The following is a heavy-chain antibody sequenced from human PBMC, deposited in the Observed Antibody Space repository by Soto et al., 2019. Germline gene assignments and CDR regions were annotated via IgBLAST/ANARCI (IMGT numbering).Heavy chain of an antibody. V-gene: IGHV3-30*18. CDR3: ANAFSTVTPPTLLDS. Sequence: PGGSLRLSCAASGFTFSSYGMYWVRQAPGKGLEWLAGISYDGRDKYYAESVKGRFTISRDNSENTLYLQMSSLRPGDTAVYYCANAFSTVTPPTLLDSWGHGTLVTVSS. D-gene: IGHD4-17*01. CDR1: GFTFSSYG. J-gene: IGHJ5*01. CDR2: ISYDGRDK.